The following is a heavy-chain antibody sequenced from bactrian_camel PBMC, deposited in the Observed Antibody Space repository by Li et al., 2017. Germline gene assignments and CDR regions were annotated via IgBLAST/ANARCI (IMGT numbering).Heavy chain of an antibody. V-gene: IGHV3-2*01. CDR2: IYTGGDNT. D-gene: IGHD1*01. Sequence: HVQLVESGGGLVQPGGSLRLSCVCSGFTFSNYYLSWVRQGPGKGLEWVASIYTGGDNTYYADSVKGLFIISKDNAKNTLYLQMNNLKPQDTAVYYCAGSLVAGDTWRKDFAYWARGPRSPSP. CDR1: GFTFSNYY. J-gene: IGHJ4*01.